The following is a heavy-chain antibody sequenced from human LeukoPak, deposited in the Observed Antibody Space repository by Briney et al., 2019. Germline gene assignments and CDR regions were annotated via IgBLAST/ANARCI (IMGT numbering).Heavy chain of an antibody. CDR2: VYYSGST. CDR1: GGSISSYF. V-gene: IGHV4-59*01. CDR3: ARVLDLSKRGLDAFDI. J-gene: IGHJ3*02. Sequence: SETLSLTCTVSGGSISSYFWSRIRQPPGKGLEWIGYVYYSGSTNYNPSLKSRVTISVDTSKKQFSLKLSSATAADTAVYYCARVLDLSKRGLDAFDIWGQGTMVTVSS. D-gene: IGHD3-16*01.